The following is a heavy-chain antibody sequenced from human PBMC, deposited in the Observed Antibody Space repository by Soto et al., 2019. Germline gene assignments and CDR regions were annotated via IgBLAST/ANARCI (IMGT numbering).Heavy chain of an antibody. Sequence: PGGSLRLSCAASGFTFSSYGMHWVRQAPGKGLEWVAVISYDGSNKYYADSVKGRFTISRDNSKNTLYLQMNSLRAEDTAVYYCAKGGRSSWSPYYYYGMDVWGQGTTVPVSS. CDR1: GFTFSSYG. CDR2: ISYDGSNK. D-gene: IGHD6-13*01. J-gene: IGHJ6*02. CDR3: AKGGRSSWSPYYYYGMDV. V-gene: IGHV3-30*18.